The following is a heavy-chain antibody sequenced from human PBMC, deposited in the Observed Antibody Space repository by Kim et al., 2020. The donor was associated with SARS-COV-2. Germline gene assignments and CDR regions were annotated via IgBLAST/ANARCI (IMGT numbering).Heavy chain of an antibody. J-gene: IGHJ4*02. Sequence: NYEQKFQGRVTMTRDTSISTAYMELSRLTSDDTAVYYCARGRISAVPGDYWGQGTLVTVSS. V-gene: IGHV1-2*02. CDR3: ARGRISAVPGDY. D-gene: IGHD6-25*01.